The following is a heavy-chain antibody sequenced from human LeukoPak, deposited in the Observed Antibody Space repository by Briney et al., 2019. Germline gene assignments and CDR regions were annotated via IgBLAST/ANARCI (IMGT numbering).Heavy chain of an antibody. Sequence: GGSLRLSCAASGFTFSSYWMNWVRQAPGKGLEWVANIKQDGSEKYYVDSVKGRFTISRDNSRNTLYLQMDSLRAEDTAVYYCASGRVRGYRGYDPFDYWGQGTLVTVSS. V-gene: IGHV3-7*05. CDR3: ASGRVRGYRGYDPFDY. J-gene: IGHJ4*02. CDR2: IKQDGSEK. D-gene: IGHD5-12*01. CDR1: GFTFSSYW.